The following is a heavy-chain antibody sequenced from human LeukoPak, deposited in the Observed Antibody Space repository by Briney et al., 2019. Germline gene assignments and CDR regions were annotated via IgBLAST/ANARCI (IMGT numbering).Heavy chain of an antibody. CDR1: GFTISNAW. Sequence: PGRSLRLSCAASGFTISNAWMNWVRQAPGKGLEWVGRIKSKTDGGTTDYAAPVKGRFTISRDDSKNTLYLQMNSLKTEDTAIYYCTTGGSPHYYYYGMDVWGQGTTVTVSS. J-gene: IGHJ6*02. CDR3: TTGGSPHYYYYGMDV. D-gene: IGHD5-12*01. CDR2: IKSKTDGGTT. V-gene: IGHV3-15*07.